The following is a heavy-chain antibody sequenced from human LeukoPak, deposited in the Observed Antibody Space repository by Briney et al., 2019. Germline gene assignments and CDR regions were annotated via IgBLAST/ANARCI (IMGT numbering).Heavy chain of an antibody. CDR2: INSDGNTI. D-gene: IGHD4-23*01. V-gene: IGHV3-74*01. CDR1: GFNFSRHW. CDR3: AREGGATVVTEFDY. J-gene: IGHJ4*02. Sequence: GGSLRLSCAASGFNFSRHWMHWVRQAPGKGLVWVSHINSDGNTISYADSVKGRFTISRDSAKNTLYLQMNSLRAEDTAVYYCAREGGATVVTEFDYWGQGTLVTVSS.